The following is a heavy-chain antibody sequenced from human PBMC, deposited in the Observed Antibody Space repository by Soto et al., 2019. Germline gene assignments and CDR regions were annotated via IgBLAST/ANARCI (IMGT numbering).Heavy chain of an antibody. D-gene: IGHD6-13*01. J-gene: IGHJ4*02. Sequence: QVQLVQSGAEVKKPGASVKLSCKASGYTFINYYIHWVRQAPGQGLEWMGIFNPTSGSTNYAQKFQGRVTLTMDTPTRTVYMELSSLRFDDTAGYYCARDLAAGDYWGQGTLVTVSS. CDR3: ARDLAAGDY. CDR1: GYTFINYY. V-gene: IGHV1-46*01. CDR2: FNPTSGST.